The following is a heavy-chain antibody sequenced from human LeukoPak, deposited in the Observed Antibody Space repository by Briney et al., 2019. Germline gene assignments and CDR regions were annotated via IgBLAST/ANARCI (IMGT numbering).Heavy chain of an antibody. CDR3: ARDYGDLSYYYYYYYMDV. Sequence: GGSLRLSCAASGFSFSSYEMNWVRQAPGKGLEWVANIKQDGSEKYYVDSVKGRFTISRDNAKNSLYLQMNSLRAEDTAVYYCARDYGDLSYYYYYYYMDVWGKGTTVTVSS. CDR2: IKQDGSEK. CDR1: GFSFSSYE. J-gene: IGHJ6*03. D-gene: IGHD4-17*01. V-gene: IGHV3-7*01.